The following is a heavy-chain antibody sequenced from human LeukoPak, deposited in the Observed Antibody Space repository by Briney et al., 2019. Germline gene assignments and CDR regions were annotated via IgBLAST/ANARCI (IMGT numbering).Heavy chain of an antibody. Sequence: SVKVSCKASGGTFSSYAISWVRQAPGQGLEWMEGIIPIFGTANYAQKFQGRVTITADESTSTAYMELSSLRSEDTAVYYCARGRPWLQLPFDYWGQGTLVTVSS. CDR2: IIPIFGTA. D-gene: IGHD5-24*01. CDR3: ARGRPWLQLPFDY. J-gene: IGHJ4*02. CDR1: GGTFSSYA. V-gene: IGHV1-69*13.